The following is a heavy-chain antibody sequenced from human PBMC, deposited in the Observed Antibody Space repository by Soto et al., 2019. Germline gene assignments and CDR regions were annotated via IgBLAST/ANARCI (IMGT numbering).Heavy chain of an antibody. CDR2: IYYSGST. D-gene: IGHD2-8*01. Sequence: PSETLSLTCTVSGGSISSGGYYWSWIRQHPGKGLEWIGYIYYSGSTYYNPSLKSRVTISVDTSKNQFSLKLSSVTAADTAVYYCARDPSSGCTYPTGGMDVWGQGATVTVSS. CDR3: ARDPSSGCTYPTGGMDV. CDR1: GGSISSGGYY. J-gene: IGHJ6*02. V-gene: IGHV4-31*03.